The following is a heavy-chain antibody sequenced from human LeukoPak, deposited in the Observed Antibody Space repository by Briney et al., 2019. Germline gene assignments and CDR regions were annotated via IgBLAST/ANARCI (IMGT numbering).Heavy chain of an antibody. V-gene: IGHV1-2*02. CDR2: INPNGGGT. J-gene: IGHJ4*02. CDR3: ARVQITMVQQAKFDY. D-gene: IGHD3-10*01. CDR1: GYTFTGYY. Sequence: GASVKVSCKASGYTFTGYYMHWVRQAPGQGREWMGWINPNGGGTNYAQKFQDRVTMTRDTSISTAYMELSRLRSHDTAVYYCARVQITMVQQAKFDYWGQRTLVTVSS.